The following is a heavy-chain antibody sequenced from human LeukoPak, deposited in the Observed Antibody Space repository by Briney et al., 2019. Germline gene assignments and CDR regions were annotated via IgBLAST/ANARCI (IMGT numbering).Heavy chain of an antibody. Sequence: NTSETLSLTCTVSGGSISSYYWSWIRQPPGKGLEWIGYIYYSGSTNYNPSLKSRVTISVDTSKNQFSLKLSSVTAADTAVYYCASLGFSGLYYFDYWGQGTLVTVSS. CDR2: IYYSGST. V-gene: IGHV4-59*01. CDR3: ASLGFSGLYYFDY. J-gene: IGHJ4*02. CDR1: GGSISSYY. D-gene: IGHD6-19*01.